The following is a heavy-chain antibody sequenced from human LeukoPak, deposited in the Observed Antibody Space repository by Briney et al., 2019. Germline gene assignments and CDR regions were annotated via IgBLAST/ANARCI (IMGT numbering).Heavy chain of an antibody. Sequence: GGSLRLSCAASGFPFTIYWMSWVRQAPGKGLEWVANIDQDGREKYFVDSVRGRFSIFRDNDKNTLYLQMNSLRVEDTATYYCARGRYLDWLPYFFDYWGQGTLVTVSS. D-gene: IGHD3-9*01. J-gene: IGHJ4*02. V-gene: IGHV3-7*01. CDR3: ARGRYLDWLPYFFDY. CDR2: IDQDGREK. CDR1: GFPFTIYW.